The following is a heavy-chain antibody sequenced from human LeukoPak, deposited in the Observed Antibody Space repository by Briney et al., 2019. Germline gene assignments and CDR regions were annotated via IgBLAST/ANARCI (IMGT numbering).Heavy chain of an antibody. V-gene: IGHV4-34*01. CDR3: ASDWSLGY. Sequence: SETLSLTCTVSGGSISSYYWSWIRQPPGKGLEWIGEINHSGSTNYNPSLKSRVTISVDTSKNQFSLKLSSVTDADTAVYYCASDWSLGYWGQGTLVTVSS. D-gene: IGHD3-9*01. J-gene: IGHJ4*02. CDR2: INHSGST. CDR1: GGSISSYY.